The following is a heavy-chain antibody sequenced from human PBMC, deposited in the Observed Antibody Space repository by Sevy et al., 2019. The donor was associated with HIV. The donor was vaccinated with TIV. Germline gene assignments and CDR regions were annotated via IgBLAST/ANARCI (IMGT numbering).Heavy chain of an antibody. CDR1: GFTICTYW. J-gene: IGHJ4*02. Sequence: GGSLRLSCPASGFTICTYWVTWVRQAPGQGLEWVANIKQDGSMRKYLDSVRGRFTISRDNAKNSVYLEMNSLRAEDTAMYYCAREVGGSASKWGQGTLVTVSS. D-gene: IGHD3-10*01. CDR2: IKQDGSMR. V-gene: IGHV3-7*01. CDR3: AREVGGSASK.